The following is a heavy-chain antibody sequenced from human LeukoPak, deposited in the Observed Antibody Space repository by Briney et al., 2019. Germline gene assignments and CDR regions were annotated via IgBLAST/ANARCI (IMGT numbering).Heavy chain of an antibody. CDR2: INHSGST. CDR1: GGSCSGYN. J-gene: IGHJ5*02. Sequence: SENLSFTGAVGGGSCSGYNWSWLPQPPGKGLKGMGEINHSGSTNYNPSLKSRVSISVDTSKNQFSLRLSSVTAADTAVYYCARGVRIGPAAILAPYNWFDPWGQGTLVTVS. D-gene: IGHD2-2*01. V-gene: IGHV4-34*01. CDR3: ARGVRIGPAAILAPYNWFDP.